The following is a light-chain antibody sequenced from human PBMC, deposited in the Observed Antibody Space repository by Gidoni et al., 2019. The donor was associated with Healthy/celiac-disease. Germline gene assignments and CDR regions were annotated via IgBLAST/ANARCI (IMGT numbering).Light chain of an antibody. Sequence: QSALTQPASVSGSPGQSITISCTGTSSDVGGYNYVSWYQQHPGKAPKLMIYEVSNRPSGVSNRFSGYKSGNTASLTISGLQAEDEDDYYCRSYTSSSTLEIGGGTKLTVL. J-gene: IGLJ2*01. V-gene: IGLV2-14*01. CDR2: EVS. CDR3: RSYTSSSTLE. CDR1: SSDVGGYNY.